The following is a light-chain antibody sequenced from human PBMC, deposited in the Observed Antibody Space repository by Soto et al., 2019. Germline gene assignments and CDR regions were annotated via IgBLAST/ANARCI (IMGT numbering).Light chain of an antibody. V-gene: IGKV3-15*01. CDR2: GAS. J-gene: IGKJ4*01. CDR1: QSVSSN. Sequence: EIVMTQSPATLSVSPGERATLSCRASQSVSSNLAWYQQKPGQAPGLLIYGASTRATGIPARFSGSGSGTEFTLTISSLQSEDFAVYYCQQYNNWPPVFGGGTKVEIK. CDR3: QQYNNWPPV.